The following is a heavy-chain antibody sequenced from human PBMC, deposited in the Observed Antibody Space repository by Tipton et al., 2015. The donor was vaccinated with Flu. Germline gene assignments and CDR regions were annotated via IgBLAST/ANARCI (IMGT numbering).Heavy chain of an antibody. Sequence: TLSLTCTVSGGSVNSGFYYWSWIRRPPGKALEWIGYIYYSGTTNYNPSLKSRVTISEDTSKNQFSLSLRSVTAADTAVYYCGRGRAVDYWGQGTLVTVSS. CDR1: GGSVNSGFYY. CDR2: IYYSGTT. CDR3: GRGRAVDY. V-gene: IGHV4-61*01. J-gene: IGHJ4*02.